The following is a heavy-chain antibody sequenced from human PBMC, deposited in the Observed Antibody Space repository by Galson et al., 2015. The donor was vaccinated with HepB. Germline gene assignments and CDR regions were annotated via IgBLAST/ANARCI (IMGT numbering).Heavy chain of an antibody. Sequence: SETLSLTCAVYGGSFSGYYWSWIRQPPGKGLEWIGEINHSGRTNYNPSLKSRVTISVDTSKNQFSLKLRSVTAADTAVYYCARGDSLEWLPDGYYHYYMDVWGKGTTVAVSS. CDR3: ARGDSLEWLPDGYYHYYMDV. CDR2: INHSGRT. J-gene: IGHJ6*03. D-gene: IGHD3-3*01. CDR1: GGSFSGYY. V-gene: IGHV4-34*01.